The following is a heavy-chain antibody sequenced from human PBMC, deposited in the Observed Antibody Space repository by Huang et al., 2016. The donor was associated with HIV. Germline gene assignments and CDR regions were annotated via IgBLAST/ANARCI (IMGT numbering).Heavy chain of an antibody. D-gene: IGHD2-2*01. CDR3: ARGRGTSWSFFDT. CDR2: ITQSGMT. Sequence: QVRLDQWGAGLLKPSETLTLTCAVYGDSLSGFFWSWIRQSPGRGLEWIGEITQSGMTNYKPTLKSRVTIEIDTSKKQFSLKLKDVTADDTSTYYCARGRGTSWSFFDTWGQGSFVTVSS. J-gene: IGHJ5*02. CDR1: GDSLSGFF. V-gene: IGHV4-34*01.